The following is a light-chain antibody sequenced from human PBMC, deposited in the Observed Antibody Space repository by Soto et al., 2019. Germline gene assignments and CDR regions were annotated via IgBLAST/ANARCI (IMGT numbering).Light chain of an antibody. J-gene: IGKJ2*01. V-gene: IGKV3-11*01. CDR2: DAS. CDR1: QSVSSY. Sequence: EIVLTQSPATLSLSPGERATLSCSTSQSVSSYLDWYQQKPGQAPRLLIYDASNRATGIPARFSGSGSETHMTRLRGSLTPEDFAAYYWAERSNWPVTCGEATKMEIK. CDR3: AERSNWPVT.